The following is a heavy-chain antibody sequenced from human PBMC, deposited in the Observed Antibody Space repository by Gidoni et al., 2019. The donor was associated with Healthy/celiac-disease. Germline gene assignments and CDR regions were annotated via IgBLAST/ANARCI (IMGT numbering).Heavy chain of an antibody. V-gene: IGHV4-31*03. CDR3: ARYDRGDVFDY. D-gene: IGHD3-22*01. CDR1: GCPISRGGYY. Sequence: QVQLQESGPGLVKPSQTLSLTCPVSGCPISRGGYYCSWIRQHPGKGLEWIGYIYYSGSTYNNPSLKSRVTISVDTSKNQFSLKLSSVTAADTAVYYCARYDRGDVFDYWGQGTLVTVSS. CDR2: IYYSGST. J-gene: IGHJ4*02.